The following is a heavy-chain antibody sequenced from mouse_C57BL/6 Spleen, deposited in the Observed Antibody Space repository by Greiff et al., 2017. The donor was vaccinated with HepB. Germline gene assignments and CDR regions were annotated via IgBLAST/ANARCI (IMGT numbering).Heavy chain of an antibody. CDR3: TRDRGDGYSAWFAY. Sequence: EVKVVESGEGLVKPGGSLKLSCAASGFTFSSYAMSWVRQTPEKRLEWVAYISSGGDYIYYADTVKGRFTISRDNARNTLYLQMSSLKSEDTAMYYCTRDRGDGYSAWFAYWGQGTLVTVSA. V-gene: IGHV5-9-1*02. CDR1: GFTFSSYA. CDR2: ISSGGDYI. J-gene: IGHJ3*01. D-gene: IGHD2-3*01.